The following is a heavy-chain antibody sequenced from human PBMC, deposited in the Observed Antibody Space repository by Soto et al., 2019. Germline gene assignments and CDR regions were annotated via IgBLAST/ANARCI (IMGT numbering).Heavy chain of an antibody. CDR2: IYWVDDK. CDR3: AHLTTGGFYFDY. J-gene: IGHJ4*02. Sequence: QITLKESGPTLVKPTQTLTLTCTFSGFSLRNSGVGVGWIRQPPGKALEWLALIYWVDDKRYSPSLKSRLTITKDTYKNQVVLTMTNMDPVDTATYYCAHLTTGGFYFDYWGQGTLVTVSS. V-gene: IGHV2-5*02. CDR1: GFSLRNSGVG. D-gene: IGHD4-17*01.